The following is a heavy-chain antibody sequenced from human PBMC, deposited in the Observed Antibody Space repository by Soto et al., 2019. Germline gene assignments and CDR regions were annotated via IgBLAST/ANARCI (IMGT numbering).Heavy chain of an antibody. CDR1: GYSFSSYC. CDR3: ARPAWGHQLVLDAFDI. CDR2: IYPGDSDT. J-gene: IGHJ3*02. Sequence: GEALKISCKGSGYSFSSYCIGWGRQMPGKGLEWMGIIYPGDSDTRYSPSFQGQVTISADKSISTAYLQWSSLKASDTAMYYCARPAWGHQLVLDAFDIWGQGTMVTVSS. V-gene: IGHV5-51*01. D-gene: IGHD6-13*01.